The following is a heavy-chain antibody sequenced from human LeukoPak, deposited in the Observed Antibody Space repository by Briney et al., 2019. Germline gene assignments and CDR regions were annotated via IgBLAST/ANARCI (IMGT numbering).Heavy chain of an antibody. J-gene: IGHJ4*02. CDR3: ARDGGGGNSDH. CDR1: GGTFSSYA. V-gene: IGHV1-69*10. Sequence: ASVKVSCKASGGTFSSYAISWVRHAPGQGLEWMGRIIPILGIANYAQKFQGRVTITADKSTSTAYMELSSVRSEDTAMYYCARDGGGGNSDHWGQGTLVTVSS. CDR2: IIPILGIA. D-gene: IGHD4-23*01.